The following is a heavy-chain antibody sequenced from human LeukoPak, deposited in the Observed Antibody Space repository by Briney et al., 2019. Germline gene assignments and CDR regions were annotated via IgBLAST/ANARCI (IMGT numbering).Heavy chain of an antibody. CDR3: ARVTDVAVAGMGSFDY. D-gene: IGHD6-19*01. V-gene: IGHV4-59*13. J-gene: IGHJ4*02. CDR1: GGSIRSYY. Sequence: SETLSLTCTVSGGSIRSYYWSWIRHPPGKGLEWIGFIYYSGSTKYNPSLKSRVNISVDTSKNQFSLKLSSVTAADTAVYFCARVTDVAVAGMGSFDYWGQGTLVTVSS. CDR2: IYYSGST.